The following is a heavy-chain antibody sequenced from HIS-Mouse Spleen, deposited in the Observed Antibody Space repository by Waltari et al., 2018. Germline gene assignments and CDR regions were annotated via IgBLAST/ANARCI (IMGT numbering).Heavy chain of an antibody. CDR1: GGSISSSSYY. Sequence: QLQLQESGPGLVKPSETLSLTCTVSGGSISSSSYYWGWIRQPPGKGLEWIGGIYYSVSTYYNPALTSRVTISVDAAKNQFSLKLSSVTAADTAVYYCARVIALDTARGPPHIWGQGTMVTVSS. J-gene: IGHJ3*02. V-gene: IGHV4-39*07. D-gene: IGHD5-18*01. CDR3: ARVIALDTARGPPHI. CDR2: IYYSVST.